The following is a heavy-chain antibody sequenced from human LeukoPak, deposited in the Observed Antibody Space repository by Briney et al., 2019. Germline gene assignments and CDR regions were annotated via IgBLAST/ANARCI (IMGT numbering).Heavy chain of an antibody. Sequence: SETLRLPCTVSGGAIISDNFYWGWVRQPPGKGLEWVGSINYSGTTYYNPSLRSRVSISVDTSRTQFFLRLNSVTAADTAVYYCGRLFDSWGQGILVTVSS. CDR3: GRLFDS. CDR1: GGAIISDNFY. CDR2: INYSGTT. J-gene: IGHJ4*02. V-gene: IGHV4-39*01.